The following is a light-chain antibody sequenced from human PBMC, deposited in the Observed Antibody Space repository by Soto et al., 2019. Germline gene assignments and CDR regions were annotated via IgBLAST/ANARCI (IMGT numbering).Light chain of an antibody. CDR2: GAS. CDR1: HSISTN. V-gene: IGKV3-15*01. CDR3: QQYNSWPT. J-gene: IGKJ4*01. Sequence: EIIMTQSPATLSVSPGEGATLSCRTSHSISTNLAWYQHKRGQSPRLLVYGASTRATGVPARFSGSGSGAECTLSISSRQSEDFAVYYCQQYNSWPTFGGGTKVEIK.